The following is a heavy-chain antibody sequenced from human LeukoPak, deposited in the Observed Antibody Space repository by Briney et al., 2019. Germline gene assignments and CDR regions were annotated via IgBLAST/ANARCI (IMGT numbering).Heavy chain of an antibody. J-gene: IGHJ4*02. D-gene: IGHD6-19*01. CDR2: ISGSGGST. CDR3: ARVHRRGSGPPSY. Sequence: GGSLRLPCAASGFTFSSHAMSWVRQAPGKGLEWVSAISGSGGSTYYADSVKGRFTISRDNSKNTLYLQMNSLRAEDTAVYYCARVHRRGSGPPSYWGQGTLVTVSS. V-gene: IGHV3-23*01. CDR1: GFTFSSHA.